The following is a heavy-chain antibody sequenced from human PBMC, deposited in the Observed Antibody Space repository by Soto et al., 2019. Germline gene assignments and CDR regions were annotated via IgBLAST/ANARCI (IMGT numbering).Heavy chain of an antibody. V-gene: IGHV5-51*01. CDR2: IYPGDSDT. J-gene: IGHJ6*03. CDR1: GYSFTSYR. D-gene: IGHD2-15*01. Sequence: GEALKISCKGSGYSFTSYRIGWVRQMPGKGLEWMGIIYPGDSDTRYSPSFQGQVTISADKSISTAYLQWSSLKASDTAMYYCARQRRIDGVAYYMEVWGKGTTVTVSS. CDR3: ARQRRIDGVAYYMEV.